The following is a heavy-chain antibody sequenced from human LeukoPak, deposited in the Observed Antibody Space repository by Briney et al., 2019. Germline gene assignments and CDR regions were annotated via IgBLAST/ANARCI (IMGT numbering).Heavy chain of an antibody. D-gene: IGHD6-6*01. CDR2: ISSPSSSL. V-gene: IGHV3-48*01. CDR3: ARGGAARPDY. Sequence: GGSLRLSCAASGFTFSNYGMNRVRQAPGKGLEWVSYISSPSSSLYYADSVKGRFTISRDNAKNSLFLQMNNLRAEDTAVYYCARGGAARPDYWGQGTLVTVSS. CDR1: GFTFSNYG. J-gene: IGHJ4*02.